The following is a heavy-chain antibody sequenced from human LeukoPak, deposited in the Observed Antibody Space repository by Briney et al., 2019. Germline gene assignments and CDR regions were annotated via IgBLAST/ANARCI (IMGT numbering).Heavy chain of an antibody. CDR1: GGPLSSNDW. V-gene: IGHV4-4*02. D-gene: IGHD5-18*01. J-gene: IGHJ4*02. Sequence: SGTLSLTCAVSGGPLSSNDWWSWVRQPPGKGLEWIGEVYHTGSANYNPSLKSRFTISVDKSKNQFPLRLTSVTAADTAVYYCANKRNTAPYYFDCWGQGTLVTVSS. CDR3: ANKRNTAPYYFDC. CDR2: VYHTGSA.